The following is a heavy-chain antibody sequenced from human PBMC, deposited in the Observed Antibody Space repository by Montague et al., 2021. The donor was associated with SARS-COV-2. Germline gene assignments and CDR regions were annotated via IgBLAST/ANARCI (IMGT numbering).Heavy chain of an antibody. Sequence: SETLSLTCTVSGGSISSSSYYWGWLRQPPGKELEWIGSIYYSGSTYYNLSLKSRVTISVDTSKSQFSLRLSSVTAADTAIYYCARPSRGSRYFYGVDVWGQGTTVTVSS. D-gene: IGHD3-10*01. V-gene: IGHV4-39*01. CDR1: GGSISSSSYY. CDR3: ARPSRGSRYFYGVDV. CDR2: IYYSGST. J-gene: IGHJ6*02.